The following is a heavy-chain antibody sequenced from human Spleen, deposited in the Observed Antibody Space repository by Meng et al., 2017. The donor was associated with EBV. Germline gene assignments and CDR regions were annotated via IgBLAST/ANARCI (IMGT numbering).Heavy chain of an antibody. CDR3: ARDEMTTGFDY. Sequence: QVQLVQFGAEVKKPVASVKVSCKASGYTFTDYYMHWVRQAPGQGLEWMGRINPNSGDTDYAQKFQGRVTMTRDTSNSTAYMELSRLRSDDTALYYCARDEMTTGFDYWGQGSLVTVSS. D-gene: IGHD4-17*01. V-gene: IGHV1-2*06. CDR2: INPNSGDT. CDR1: GYTFTDYY. J-gene: IGHJ4*02.